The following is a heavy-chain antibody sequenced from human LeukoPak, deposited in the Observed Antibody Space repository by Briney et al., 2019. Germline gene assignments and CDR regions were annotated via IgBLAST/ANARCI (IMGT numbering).Heavy chain of an antibody. CDR3: AKDRYGDYTRTFDY. Sequence: GGSLRLSCAASGFTFSSYSMNWVRQAPGKGLEWVSSISSSSSYIYYADSVKGRFTISRDNSKNTLYLQMNSLRAEDTAVYYCAKDRYGDYTRTFDYWGQGTLVTVSS. V-gene: IGHV3-21*01. CDR1: GFTFSSYS. CDR2: ISSSSSYI. D-gene: IGHD4-17*01. J-gene: IGHJ4*02.